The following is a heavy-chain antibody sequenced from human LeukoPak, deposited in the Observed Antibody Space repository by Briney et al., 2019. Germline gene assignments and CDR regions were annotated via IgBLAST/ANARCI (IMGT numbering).Heavy chain of an antibody. CDR3: ARVGGGAYDSSGYYYVFFDY. Sequence: PGRSLRGSCAAPGCTFSDYYMSWIRQDPGKGLQWLSYSSSSGSTIYYADSVKGRFTICRDNAKSSLYLQMNSLRAEDTAVYYCARVGGGAYDSSGYYYVFFDYWGQGTLVTVSS. CDR2: SSSSGSTI. CDR1: GCTFSDYY. J-gene: IGHJ4*02. V-gene: IGHV3-11*01. D-gene: IGHD3-22*01.